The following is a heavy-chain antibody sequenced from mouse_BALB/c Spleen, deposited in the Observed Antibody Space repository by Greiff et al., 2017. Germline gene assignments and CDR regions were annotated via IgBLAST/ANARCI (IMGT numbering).Heavy chain of an antibody. CDR1: GYSITSDYA. D-gene: IGHD1-1*01. V-gene: IGHV3-2*02. Sequence: EVKLMESGPGLVKPSQSLSLTCTVTGYSITSDYAWNWIRQFPGNKLEWMGYISYSGSTSYNPSLKSRISITRDTSKNQFFLQLNSVTTEDTATYYCARGGFITTVVENYFDYWGQGTTLTVSS. CDR3: ARGGFITTVVENYFDY. CDR2: ISYSGST. J-gene: IGHJ2*01.